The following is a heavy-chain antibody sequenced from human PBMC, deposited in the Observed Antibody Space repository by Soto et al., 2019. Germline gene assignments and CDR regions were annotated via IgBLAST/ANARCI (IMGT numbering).Heavy chain of an antibody. Sequence: QVQLVQSGAEVKEPWASVKVSCKASGYTFTTYDIYWMRQATGQGLEWMGWMNPYTGNTGYAQKFQGRVTVTTNTSISTVYMEMSGLRLDDTAVYYCARRKERSGPNYFDYWGQGSQVTVSS. D-gene: IGHD6-25*01. CDR2: MNPYTGNT. CDR3: ARRKERSGPNYFDY. J-gene: IGHJ4*02. V-gene: IGHV1-8*01. CDR1: GYTFTTYD.